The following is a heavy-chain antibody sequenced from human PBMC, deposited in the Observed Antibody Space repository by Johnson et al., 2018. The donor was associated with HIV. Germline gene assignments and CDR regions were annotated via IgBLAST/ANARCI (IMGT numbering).Heavy chain of an antibody. CDR3: AKEDSSSWNAFDI. Sequence: QMQLVESGGGLVKPGGSLRLSCAASGFTFSDYYMSWIRQAPGKGLEWVSYISSSGSTIYYADSVKGRFTISRDNSKNTLYLQMNSLRAEDTAVYYCAKEDSSSWNAFDIWGQGTMVTVSS. CDR2: ISSSGSTI. V-gene: IGHV3-11*04. CDR1: GFTFSDYY. D-gene: IGHD6-6*01. J-gene: IGHJ3*02.